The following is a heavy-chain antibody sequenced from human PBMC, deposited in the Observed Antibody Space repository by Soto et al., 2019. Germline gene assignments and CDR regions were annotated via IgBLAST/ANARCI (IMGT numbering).Heavy chain of an antibody. V-gene: IGHV1-2*02. CDR2: INPNSGAT. CDR1: GYTFIAYY. J-gene: IGHJ4*02. D-gene: IGHD5-12*01. Sequence: ASVKVSCKASGYTFIAYYIHWVRQAPGQGLEWMGWINPNSGATNYPQKFQGRVTMTRDRSITTAYMELSRLKSDDTALYFCARDAVSTIGNFDFWGQGTRVTVSS. CDR3: ARDAVSTIGNFDF.